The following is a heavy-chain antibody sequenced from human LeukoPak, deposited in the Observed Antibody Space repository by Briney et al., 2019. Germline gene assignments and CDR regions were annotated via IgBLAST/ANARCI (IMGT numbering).Heavy chain of an antibody. CDR1: GFTFNTNA. V-gene: IGHV3-23*01. D-gene: IGHD5-12*01. CDR2: ISGRTGGT. CDR3: AKCGNSGCHLIDY. J-gene: IGHJ4*02. Sequence: GGSLRLSCAASGFTFNTNAMSWVRQAPGKGLEWVSAISGRTGGTYYADSVKGRFTISRDNSRSTLYLQMDSLRAEDTAVYYCAKCGNSGCHLIDYWGQGTLVTVSS.